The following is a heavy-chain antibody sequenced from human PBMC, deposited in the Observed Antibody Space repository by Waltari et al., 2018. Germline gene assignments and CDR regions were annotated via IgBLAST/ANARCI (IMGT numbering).Heavy chain of an antibody. CDR2: IYYSGST. CDR1: GGSIRGYY. J-gene: IGHJ4*02. CDR3: ARLPTTVTNPPFDY. D-gene: IGHD4-4*01. Sequence: QVQLQESGPGLVKPSETLSLPCTVSGGSIRGYYWSWIRQPPGKGPEWIAYIYYSGSTNYNPSLSSRVTISVDTSKNQCSLKVSSVTAADTAVYYCARLPTTVTNPPFDYWGQGILVTVSS. V-gene: IGHV4-59*08.